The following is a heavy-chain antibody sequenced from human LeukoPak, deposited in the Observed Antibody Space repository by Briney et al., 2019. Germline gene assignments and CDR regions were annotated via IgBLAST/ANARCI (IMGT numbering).Heavy chain of an antibody. Sequence: ASVKVSCKASGYTFTSYGISWVRQAPGQGLEWMGWISAYNGNTNYAQKLQGRVTMTTDTSTSTAYMELRSLRSDDTAVYHCARDERVPAQDPEGYYYYMDVWGKGTTVTVSS. CDR3: ARDERVPAQDPEGYYYYMDV. J-gene: IGHJ6*03. D-gene: IGHD2-2*01. CDR2: ISAYNGNT. CDR1: GYTFTSYG. V-gene: IGHV1-18*01.